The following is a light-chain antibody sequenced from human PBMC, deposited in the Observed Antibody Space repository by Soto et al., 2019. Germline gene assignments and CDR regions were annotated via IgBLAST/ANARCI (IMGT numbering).Light chain of an antibody. CDR1: QSVHSN. Sequence: LTKSRPTLSLSPRYRSTLSCRATQSVHSNQGWYQQKPGQAPRLLINDADNRATGIPARFSGSGSGTDFTLTIISVEPEDFVVDYCHQRGDLPLTFGGGTKVDIK. CDR2: DAD. V-gene: IGKV3-11*01. CDR3: HQRGDLPLT. J-gene: IGKJ4*01.